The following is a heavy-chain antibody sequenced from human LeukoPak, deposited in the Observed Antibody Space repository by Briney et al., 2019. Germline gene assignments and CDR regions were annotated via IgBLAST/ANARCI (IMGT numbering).Heavy chain of an antibody. J-gene: IGHJ4*02. Sequence: PGGSLRLSCAASGFTFSSYAMSWFRQAPGKGLEWVSAISGSGGSTYYADSVKGRFTISRDNSKNTLYLQMNSLRAEDTAVYYSSKDLGAANPGFDYWGQGTLVTVSS. D-gene: IGHD3-10*01. CDR1: GFTFSSYA. CDR3: SKDLGAANPGFDY. CDR2: ISGSGGST. V-gene: IGHV3-23*01.